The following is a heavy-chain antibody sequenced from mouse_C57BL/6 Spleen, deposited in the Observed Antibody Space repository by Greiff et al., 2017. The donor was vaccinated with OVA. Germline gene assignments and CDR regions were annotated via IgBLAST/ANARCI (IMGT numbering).Heavy chain of an antibody. D-gene: IGHD1-1*01. CDR2: IYPGDGDT. CDR1: GYAFNSYW. V-gene: IGHV1-80*01. J-gene: IGHJ4*01. Sequence: QVQLQQSGAELVKPGASVKISCKASGYAFNSYWMNWVKQRPGKGLEWIGQIYPGDGDTNYNGKFKGKATLTADKSSSTAYMQLSSLTSEDSAVYFCARIEITTVVPLYAMDYLGQGTSVTVSS. CDR3: ARIEITTVVPLYAMDY.